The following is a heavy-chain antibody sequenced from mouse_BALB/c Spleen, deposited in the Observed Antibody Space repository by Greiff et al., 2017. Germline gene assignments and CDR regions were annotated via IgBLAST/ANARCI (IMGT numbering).Heavy chain of an antibody. J-gene: IGHJ4*01. Sequence: EVQGVESGGGLVQPGGSRKLSCAASGFTFSSFGMHWVRQAPEKGLEWVAYISSGSSTIYYADTVKGRFTISRDNPKNTLFLQMTSLRSEDTAMYYCARSDYGNYRAMDYWGQGTSVTVSS. CDR1: GFTFSSFG. V-gene: IGHV5-17*02. CDR3: ARSDYGNYRAMDY. CDR2: ISSGSSTI. D-gene: IGHD2-1*01.